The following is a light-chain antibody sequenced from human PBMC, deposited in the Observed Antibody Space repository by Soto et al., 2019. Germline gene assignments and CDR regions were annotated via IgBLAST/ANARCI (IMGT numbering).Light chain of an antibody. CDR3: QSYDSSPSGYV. J-gene: IGLJ1*01. CDR2: DVT. CDR1: SSDVGGYNS. V-gene: IGLV2-14*01. Sequence: QSVVTQPASVSVSPGQSITISCTGTSSDVGGYNSVSWYRQDPGKAPKLMIYDVTNRPSGVSNRFSGSKSGNTASLTISGLQAEDEADYYCQSYDSSPSGYVFGTGTKVTVL.